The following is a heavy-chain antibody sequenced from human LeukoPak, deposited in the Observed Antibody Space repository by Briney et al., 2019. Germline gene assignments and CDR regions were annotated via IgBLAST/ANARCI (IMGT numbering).Heavy chain of an antibody. CDR1: GFTFSSYS. Sequence: GGSLRLSCAASGFTFSSYSTNWVRQAPGKGLEWVSSISSSSSYIYYADSVKGRFTISRDNAKNSLYLQMNSLRAEDTAVYYCARGAPYYYDSSGYYYFDAFDIWGQGTMVTVSS. D-gene: IGHD3-22*01. J-gene: IGHJ3*02. CDR2: ISSSSSYI. V-gene: IGHV3-21*01. CDR3: ARGAPYYYDSSGYYYFDAFDI.